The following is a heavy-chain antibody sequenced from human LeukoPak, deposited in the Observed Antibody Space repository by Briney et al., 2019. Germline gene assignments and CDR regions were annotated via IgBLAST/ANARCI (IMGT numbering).Heavy chain of an antibody. J-gene: IGHJ4*02. CDR3: ASDYYDSSGYWY. CDR2: ISGSGGST. D-gene: IGHD3-22*01. V-gene: IGHV3-23*01. Sequence: GGSLRLSCAASGFTFSSYAMSWVRQAPGKGLEWVSAISGSGGSTYYADSVKGRFTISRDNSKNTLYLQMNSLRAEDTAVYYCASDYYDSSGYWYWGQGTLVTVSP. CDR1: GFTFSSYA.